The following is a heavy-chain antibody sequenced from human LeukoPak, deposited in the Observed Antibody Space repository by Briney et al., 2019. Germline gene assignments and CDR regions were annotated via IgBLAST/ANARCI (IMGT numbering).Heavy chain of an antibody. CDR3: ARPASGYYIDAFDI. CDR2: IYYSGST. CDR1: GGSISSYY. D-gene: IGHD3-3*01. J-gene: IGHJ3*02. V-gene: IGHV4-59*01. Sequence: SETLSLTCTVSGGSISSYYWSWLRQPPGKGLEGVGDIYYSGSTNYNPSLKSRVTISVDTSKNQFSLKLSSVTAADTAVYYCARPASGYYIDAFDIRGQGTMVTVSS.